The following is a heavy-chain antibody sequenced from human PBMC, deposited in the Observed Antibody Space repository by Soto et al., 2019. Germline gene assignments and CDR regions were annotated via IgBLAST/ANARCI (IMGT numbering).Heavy chain of an antibody. CDR2: IFYTGTT. CDR1: NGSISTTSYT. J-gene: IGHJ4*02. Sequence: QMQLQESGPGLVKPSETLSLTCTVSNGSISTTSYTWGWIRQSPGKGLEWFGTIFYTGTTSYNPSRKSRVTITVDTSNNQSSLKLASVTPADAAAYYSARNGSFWGQGLLVVVSS. D-gene: IGHD3-16*02. V-gene: IGHV4-39*01. CDR3: ARNGSF.